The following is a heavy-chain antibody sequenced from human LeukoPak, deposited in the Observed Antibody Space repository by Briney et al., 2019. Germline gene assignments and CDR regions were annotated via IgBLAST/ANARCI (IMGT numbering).Heavy chain of an antibody. CDR1: GYTFTSYY. Sequence: ASVKVSCKASGYTFTSYYMHWVRQAPGQGLEWMGIINPSGGSTSYAQKFQGKVTMTRDTSTSTVYMELSSLRSEDTAAYYCARDPNANWFDPWGQGTLVTVSS. J-gene: IGHJ5*02. D-gene: IGHD4/OR15-4a*01. CDR2: INPSGGST. CDR3: ARDPNANWFDP. V-gene: IGHV1-46*01.